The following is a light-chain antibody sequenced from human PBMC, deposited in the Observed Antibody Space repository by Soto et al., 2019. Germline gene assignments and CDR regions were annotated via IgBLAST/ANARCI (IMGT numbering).Light chain of an antibody. V-gene: IGLV1-44*01. J-gene: IGLJ3*02. Sequence: QTVVTQPPSASGTPGQRVTISCSGSSSNIGSNTVNWYQQLPGTAPKLLIYSNNQRPSGVPDRFSGSRSGTSASLAISGLQSEDEGDYYCAACDDSLNGRGVFGGGTKLTVL. CDR2: SNN. CDR1: SSNIGSNT. CDR3: AACDDSLNGRGV.